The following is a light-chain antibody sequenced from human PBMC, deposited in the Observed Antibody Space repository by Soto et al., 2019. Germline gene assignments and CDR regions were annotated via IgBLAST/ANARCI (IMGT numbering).Light chain of an antibody. CDR1: SSDVGGYNY. CDR3: SSYTTSNTRQIV. J-gene: IGLJ1*01. Sequence: QSVLTQLHSASVSPGGSVTISCTGTSSDVGGYNYVSWYQQHPGKAPKFMIYDVSNRPSGVSNRFSGSKSGNTASLTISGLQAEDEADYYCSSYTTSNTRQIVFGTGTKATVL. CDR2: DVS. V-gene: IGLV2-14*01.